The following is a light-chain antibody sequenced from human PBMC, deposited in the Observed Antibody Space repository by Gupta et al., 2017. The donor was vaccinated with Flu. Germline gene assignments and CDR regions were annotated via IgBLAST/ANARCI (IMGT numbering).Light chain of an antibody. V-gene: IGLV1-51*02. J-gene: IGLJ3*02. CDR2: EDS. CDR3: GTWDTSLSAAV. Sequence: QPVLTQPPSVSAAPGQKVTISCSGSSSNIGDKYVSWYKKLPGAAPKLLIYEDSKRPSGIPDRVSGSKSGTSATLGITGLQTGDEADYYCGTWDTSLSAAVFGGRTKLTVL. CDR1: SSNIGDKY.